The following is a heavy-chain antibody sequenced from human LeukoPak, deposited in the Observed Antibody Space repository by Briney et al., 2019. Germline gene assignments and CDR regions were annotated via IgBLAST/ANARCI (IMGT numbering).Heavy chain of an antibody. Sequence: SQTLSLTCTVSGGSISSGSYYWSWIRQPAGKGLEWIGRIYTSGSTNYNPSLKSRVTISVDTSKNQFSLKLSSVTAADTAVYYCARDGGYYDSSGYYYYFDHWGQGTLVTVSS. CDR3: ARDGGYYDSSGYYYYFDH. CDR1: GGSISSGSYY. V-gene: IGHV4-61*02. J-gene: IGHJ4*02. CDR2: IYTSGST. D-gene: IGHD3-22*01.